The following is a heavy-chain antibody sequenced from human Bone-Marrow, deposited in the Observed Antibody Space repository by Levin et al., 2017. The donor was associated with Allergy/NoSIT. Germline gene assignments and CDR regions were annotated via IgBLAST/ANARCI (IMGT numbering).Heavy chain of an antibody. Sequence: SVKVSCKASGFTFTSSAVQWVRQARGQRLEWIGWIVVGSGNTNYAQKFQERVTITRDMSTSTAYMELSSLRSEDTAVYYCAAEEDCTGGVCGPYYYYMDVWGKGTTVTVSS. CDR3: AAEEDCTGGVCGPYYYYMDV. V-gene: IGHV1-58*01. CDR2: IVVGSGNT. D-gene: IGHD2-8*02. J-gene: IGHJ6*03. CDR1: GFTFTSSA.